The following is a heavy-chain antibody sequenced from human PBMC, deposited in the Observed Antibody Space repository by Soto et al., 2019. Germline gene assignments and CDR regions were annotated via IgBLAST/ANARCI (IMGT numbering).Heavy chain of an antibody. Sequence: QVQLVQSGAEVKKPGSSVKVSCKASGGTFSSYAISWVRQAPGQGLEWMGGIIPIFGTANYAQKFQGRVTITADESTSTAYMELRSLRSEDTAVYYCATRNEGDYYYYYGMDVWGQGTTVTVSS. V-gene: IGHV1-69*01. CDR1: GGTFSSYA. D-gene: IGHD1-1*01. J-gene: IGHJ6*02. CDR3: ATRNEGDYYYYYGMDV. CDR2: IIPIFGTA.